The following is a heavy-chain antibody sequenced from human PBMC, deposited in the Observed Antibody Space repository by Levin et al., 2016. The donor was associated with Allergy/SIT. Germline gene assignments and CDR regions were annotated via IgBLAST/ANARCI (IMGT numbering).Heavy chain of an antibody. D-gene: IGHD3-10*02. CDR3: ARDMFTSWFRWEENYYYYGMDV. Sequence: VRQAPGKGLEWVSSISSSSSYIYYADSVKGRFTISRDNAKNSLYLQMNSLRAEDTAVYYCARDMFTSWFRWEENYYYYGMDVWGQGTTVTVSS. CDR2: ISSSSSYI. V-gene: IGHV3-21*01. J-gene: IGHJ6*02.